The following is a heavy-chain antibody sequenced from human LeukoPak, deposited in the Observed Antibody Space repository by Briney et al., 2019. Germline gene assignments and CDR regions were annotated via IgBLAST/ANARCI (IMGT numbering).Heavy chain of an antibody. CDR2: ISYDGSNK. J-gene: IGHJ4*02. CDR1: GFTFSSYA. D-gene: IGHD3-10*01. CDR3: ARGGTLVRGGDPFDY. V-gene: IGHV3-30*04. Sequence: PGRSLRLSCAASGFTFSSYAMHWVRQAPGKGLEWVAVISYDGSNKYYADSVKGRFTISRDNSKNTVYLQMNTLRAEDTALYYCARGGTLVRGGDPFDYWGQGTLVTVSS.